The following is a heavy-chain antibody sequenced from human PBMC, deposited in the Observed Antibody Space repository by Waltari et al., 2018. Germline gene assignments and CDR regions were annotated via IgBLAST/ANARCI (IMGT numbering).Heavy chain of an antibody. CDR1: GGSFSGYY. J-gene: IGHJ6*02. CDR2: SNHSGST. D-gene: IGHD6-13*01. V-gene: IGHV4-34*01. CDR3: ARCTPGYSSSWQYYYYGMDV. Sequence: QVQLQQWGAGLLKPSETLSLTCAVYGGSFSGYYWSWIRQPPGKGREWIGESNHSGSTNDNPSLKSRVTIAVDTSTNQLSLKLSSVTAADTAVYYCARCTPGYSSSWQYYYYGMDVWGPGTTVTVSS.